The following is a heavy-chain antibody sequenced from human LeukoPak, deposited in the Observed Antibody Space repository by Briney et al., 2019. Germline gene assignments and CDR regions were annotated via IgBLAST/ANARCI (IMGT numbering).Heavy chain of an antibody. Sequence: PSETLSLTCSVYGGPFSGYYWSWIRQPPGMGLEWIGEISHSGNTNYNPSLKSRVTISVDTSKNQFSLKLSSVTAAATAVYYCARSRLSDHYYYMDVWGKGTSVTVSS. D-gene: IGHD2/OR15-2a*01. CDR2: ISHSGNT. CDR3: ARSRLSDHYYYMDV. V-gene: IGHV4-34*01. J-gene: IGHJ6*03. CDR1: GGPFSGYY.